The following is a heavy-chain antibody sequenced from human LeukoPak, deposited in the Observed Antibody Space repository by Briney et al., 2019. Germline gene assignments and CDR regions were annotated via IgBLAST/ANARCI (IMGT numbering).Heavy chain of an antibody. CDR1: GFTFSTYE. Sequence: GGSLRLSCEASGFTFSTYEMNWVRQTPGKGLEWVSCIGSSGSTIYYADSVKGRFTISRDNGKNSLYLHMNSLRAEDTAMYYCATYSGAHHKTFDYWGQGTLVTVS. J-gene: IGHJ4*02. D-gene: IGHD1-26*01. CDR3: ATYSGAHHKTFDY. CDR2: IGSSGSTI. V-gene: IGHV3-48*03.